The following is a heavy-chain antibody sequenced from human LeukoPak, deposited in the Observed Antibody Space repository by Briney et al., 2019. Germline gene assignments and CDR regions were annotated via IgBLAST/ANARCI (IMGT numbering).Heavy chain of an antibody. Sequence: SETLSLTCTVSGGSISSSSYYWGWIRQPPGKGLEWIGSIYYSGSTYYNPSLKSRVTISVDTSKNQFSLKLSSVTAADTAVYYCARVLKAYFDYWGQGTLVTVSS. CDR1: GGSISSSSYY. CDR2: IYYSGST. CDR3: ARVLKAYFDY. V-gene: IGHV4-39*07. J-gene: IGHJ4*02.